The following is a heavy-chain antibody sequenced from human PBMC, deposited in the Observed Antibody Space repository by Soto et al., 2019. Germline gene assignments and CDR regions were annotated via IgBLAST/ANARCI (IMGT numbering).Heavy chain of an antibody. CDR1: GFTFSDQY. D-gene: IGHD1-26*01. Sequence: PGGSLRLSCAASGFTFSDQYMSWIRQAPGKGLEWVSYISSSGDTSYYADSVEGRFSISRDNVKNSLFLEMNSLRAEDTAVYYCASSIVGATRFDYWGQGTLVTVSS. CDR2: ISSSGDTS. J-gene: IGHJ4*02. V-gene: IGHV3-11*01. CDR3: ASSIVGATRFDY.